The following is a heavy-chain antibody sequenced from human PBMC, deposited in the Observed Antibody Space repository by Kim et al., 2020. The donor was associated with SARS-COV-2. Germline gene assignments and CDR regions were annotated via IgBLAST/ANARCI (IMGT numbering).Heavy chain of an antibody. V-gene: IGHV4-34*01. D-gene: IGHD3-3*01. J-gene: IGHJ6*04. Sequence: SETLSLTCAVYGGSFSGYYWSWIRQPPGKGLEWIGEINHSGSTNYNPSLKSRVTISVDTSKNQFSLKLSSVTAADTAVYYCARGTPRFSLYYYYGMDVWGEGTTGSVSS. CDR3: ARGTPRFSLYYYYGMDV. CDR2: INHSGST. CDR1: GGSFSGYY.